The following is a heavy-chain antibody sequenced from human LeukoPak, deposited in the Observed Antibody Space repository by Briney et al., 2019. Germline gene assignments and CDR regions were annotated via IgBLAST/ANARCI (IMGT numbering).Heavy chain of an antibody. CDR1: GFTFRSHW. J-gene: IGHJ4*02. V-gene: IGHV3-74*01. D-gene: IGHD5-18*01. CDR2: INRDGSST. CDR3: ARGGGYSYGSFDY. Sequence: GGSLRLSCAASGFTFRSHWMHWVRQAPGKGPVWVSRINRDGSSTSYADSVKGRFTISRDNAKNTLYLQMNSLRAEDTAVYYCARGGGYSYGSFDYWGQGTLVTVSS.